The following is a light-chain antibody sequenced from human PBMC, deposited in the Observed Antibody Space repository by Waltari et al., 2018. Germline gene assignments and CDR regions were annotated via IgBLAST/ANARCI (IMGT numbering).Light chain of an antibody. CDR2: DKN. V-gene: IGLV1-40*01. CDR1: SPNIGAGYD. J-gene: IGLJ2*01. Sequence: QSVLTQPPSVSGAPGQRVTISCTGSSPNIGAGYDVHWYQQLPGTAPKLLIYDKNNRPSGVPYRFSGSKSGTSASLAITGLQAEDEADYYCQSYDSSLSGSVFGGGTKLTVL. CDR3: QSYDSSLSGSV.